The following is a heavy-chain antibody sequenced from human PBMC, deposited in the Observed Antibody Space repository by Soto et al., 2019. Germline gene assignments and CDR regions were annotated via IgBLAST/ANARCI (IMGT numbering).Heavy chain of an antibody. D-gene: IGHD6-13*01. CDR1: GGSFSGYY. CDR2: INHSGST. Sequence: QVQLQQWGAGLLKPSETLSLTCAVYGGSFSGYYWSWIRQPPGKGLEWIGEINHSGSTNYNPSLKSRVTISGDPSKTQFSRKLSSVTAADTAVYYCARVPGIAAAGSRGYYFDYWGQGTLVTVSS. J-gene: IGHJ4*02. V-gene: IGHV4-34*01. CDR3: ARVPGIAAAGSRGYYFDY.